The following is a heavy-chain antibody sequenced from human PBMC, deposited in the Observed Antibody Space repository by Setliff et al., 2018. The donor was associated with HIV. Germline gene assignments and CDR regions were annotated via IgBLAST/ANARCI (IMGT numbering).Heavy chain of an antibody. CDR2: LYSGGST. V-gene: IGHV3-66*04. D-gene: IGHD2-8*01. Sequence: GGSLRLSCAASGFTVNSNYINWVRQAPGKGLEWVSVLYSGGSTYYADSVKGRFTISRDNAKNSLYLQMNSLRAEDTAVYYCASHPSVYGPPFDYWGQGTLVTVSS. CDR3: ASHPSVYGPPFDY. CDR1: GFTVNSNY. J-gene: IGHJ4*02.